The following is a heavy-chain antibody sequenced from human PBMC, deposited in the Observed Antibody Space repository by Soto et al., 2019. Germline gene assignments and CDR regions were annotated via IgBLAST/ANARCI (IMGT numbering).Heavy chain of an antibody. V-gene: IGHV3-23*01. Sequence: GGSLRLSCAASGFTFSSYAMSWVRQAPGKGLEWVSAISGSGVSTYYADSVKGRFTISRDNSKNTLYLQMNSLRAEDTAVYYCAKDLPGDYYDSSGYYSDWGQRTPVTVSS. CDR2: ISGSGVST. CDR1: GFTFSSYA. CDR3: AKDLPGDYYDSSGYYSD. D-gene: IGHD3-22*01. J-gene: IGHJ4*02.